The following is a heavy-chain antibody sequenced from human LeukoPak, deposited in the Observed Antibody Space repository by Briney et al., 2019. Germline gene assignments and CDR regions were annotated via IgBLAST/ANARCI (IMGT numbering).Heavy chain of an antibody. CDR2: INHSGST. Sequence: SETLSLTCAVYGGSFSGYYWSWIRQPPGKGLEWIGEINHSGSTNYNPSLKSRVTISVDTSRNQFSLKLSSVTAADTALYYCARGRGSFDWPWKFWGQGILVTVSS. D-gene: IGHD3-9*01. V-gene: IGHV4-34*01. J-gene: IGHJ4*02. CDR3: ARGRGSFDWPWKF. CDR1: GGSFSGYY.